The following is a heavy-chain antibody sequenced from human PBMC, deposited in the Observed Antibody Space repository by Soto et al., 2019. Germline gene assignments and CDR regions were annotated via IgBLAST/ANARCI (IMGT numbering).Heavy chain of an antibody. CDR1: GFTFSSYS. D-gene: IGHD4-17*01. V-gene: IGHV3-48*02. CDR3: ARDLGNGDYVMRYYYGMEV. J-gene: IGHJ6*02. Sequence: PGGSLRLSCAASGFTFSSYSMNWVRQAPGKGLKWVSYISSSSSTIYYADSVKGRLTISRDNAKNSLYLQMNSLRDEDTAVYYCARDLGNGDYVMRYYYGMEVWGQGTTVTVS. CDR2: ISSSSSTI.